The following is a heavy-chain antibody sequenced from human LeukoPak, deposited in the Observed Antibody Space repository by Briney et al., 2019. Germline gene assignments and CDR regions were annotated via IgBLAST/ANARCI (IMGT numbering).Heavy chain of an antibody. Sequence: SSETLSLTCTVSGGSISGSYWSWIRQPPGKGLEWIAYMYNSGSTNYNPSLKSRVTISIDTSKNQFSLKLSSLTAADTAIYYCARGIESYGDYGYWGQGVLVTVSS. CDR2: MYNSGST. CDR1: GGSISGSY. J-gene: IGHJ4*02. V-gene: IGHV4-59*12. D-gene: IGHD4-17*01. CDR3: ARGIESYGDYGY.